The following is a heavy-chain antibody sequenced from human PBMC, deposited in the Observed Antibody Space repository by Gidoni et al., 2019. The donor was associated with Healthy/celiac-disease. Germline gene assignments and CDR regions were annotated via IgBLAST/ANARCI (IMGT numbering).Heavy chain of an antibody. CDR3: ARGARRLLRPGTAANWFDP. CDR2: INHSGST. D-gene: IGHD1-1*01. J-gene: IGHJ5*02. CDR1: GWSFSGYS. Sequence: QVQLQQWGAGLLKPSETLSLTCAVSGWSFSGYSWSWIRQPPGKGLEWIGEINHSGSTNYNPSLKSRVTISVDTSKNQFSLKLSSVTAADTAVYYCARGARRLLRPGTAANWFDPWGQGTLVTVSS. V-gene: IGHV4-34*01.